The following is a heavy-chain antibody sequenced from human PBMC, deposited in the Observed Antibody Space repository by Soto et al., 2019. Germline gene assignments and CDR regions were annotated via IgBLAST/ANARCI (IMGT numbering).Heavy chain of an antibody. CDR1: GFTFRTYT. CDR3: AKWSPCNICYLDRLTGGQRRKSYDNDMDV. Sequence: EVQLVESGGGLVKPGGSLRLSCISSGFTFRTYTMNWVRQAPGKGLEWVSGIRGFSPYTFYAESVKGRFTISRDNAKNSLYLQMNSLRTADTATYYCAKWSPCNICYLDRLTGGQRRKSYDNDMDVWGQGTAVTVSS. V-gene: IGHV3-21*01. J-gene: IGHJ6*03. D-gene: IGHD2-21*01. CDR2: IRGFSPYT.